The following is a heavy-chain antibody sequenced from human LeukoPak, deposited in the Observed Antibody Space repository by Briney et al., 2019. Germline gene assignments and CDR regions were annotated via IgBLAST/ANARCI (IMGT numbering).Heavy chain of an antibody. CDR1: GFTFSSCA. J-gene: IGHJ5*02. CDR3: AYDYYGSGSYYKGNWFDP. Sequence: PGGSLRLPCAASGFTFSSCAMSWVRQAPGKGLEWVSAISGSGGSTYYADSVKGRFTISRDNSKNTLYLQMNSLRAEDTAVYYCAYDYYGSGSYYKGNWFDPWGQGTLVTVSS. D-gene: IGHD3-10*01. CDR2: ISGSGGST. V-gene: IGHV3-23*01.